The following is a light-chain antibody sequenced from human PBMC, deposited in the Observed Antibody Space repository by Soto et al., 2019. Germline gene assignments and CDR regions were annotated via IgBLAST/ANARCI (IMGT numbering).Light chain of an antibody. CDR1: QSISSW. CDR2: QAS. Sequence: DIQMTQSRSTLSASVGDRVTMSVGASQSISSWLAWYQQKPGKAPKLLIYQASRLEGGVPSRFSGSGSGTEFTLTISSLQPDDLATYYCQQYNSFPWTFGQGTKVDI. CDR3: QQYNSFPWT. V-gene: IGKV1-5*03. J-gene: IGKJ1*01.